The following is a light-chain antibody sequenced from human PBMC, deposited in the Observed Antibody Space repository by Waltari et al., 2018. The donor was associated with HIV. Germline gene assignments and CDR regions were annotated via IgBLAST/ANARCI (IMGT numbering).Light chain of an antibody. CDR3: QLYYSYPRT. CDR2: WAS. CDR1: QSVLHSSTNKNC. J-gene: IGKJ3*01. Sequence: DIVMTQSPDSLAVSLGERATINCKSSQSVLHSSTNKNCIAWYQQKPGQPPKLLTYWASTREFGVPDRFSGSGSGTDFTLTINSLQPEDVAVYYCQLYYSYPRTFGPGTKVDV. V-gene: IGKV4-1*01.